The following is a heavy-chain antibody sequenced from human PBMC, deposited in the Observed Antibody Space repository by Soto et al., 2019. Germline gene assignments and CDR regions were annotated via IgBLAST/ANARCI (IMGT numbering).Heavy chain of an antibody. CDR3: ARRFIQRNGGNHDSFDM. J-gene: IGHJ3*02. D-gene: IGHD2-15*01. V-gene: IGHV1-69*01. CDR1: GGTFSNYA. CDR2: VIPIFGTT. Sequence: QVQLVQSGAGVKKPGSSVKVSCKASGGTFSNYAVSWVRQAPGQGLEWMGEVIPIFGTTPYAQKFQGRVTITADESKNTAYMEVSSLRSEDTAVHYCARRFIQRNGGNHDSFDMWGQGTMVTVSS.